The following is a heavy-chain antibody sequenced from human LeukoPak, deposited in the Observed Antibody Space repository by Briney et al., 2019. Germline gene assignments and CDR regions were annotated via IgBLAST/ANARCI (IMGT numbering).Heavy chain of an antibody. CDR3: AKREGHSGYDFG. J-gene: IGHJ4*02. CDR1: GGSISSGDYY. Sequence: SETLSLTCTVSGGSISSGDYYWSWIRQPPGKGLEWIGYIYYSGSTYYNPSLKSRVTISVDTSKNQFSLKLSSVTAADTTVYYCAKREGHSGYDFGWGQGTLVTVSS. V-gene: IGHV4-30-4*01. CDR2: IYYSGST. D-gene: IGHD5-12*01.